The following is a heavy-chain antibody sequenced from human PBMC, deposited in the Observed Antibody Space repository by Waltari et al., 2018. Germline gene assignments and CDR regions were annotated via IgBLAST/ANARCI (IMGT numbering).Heavy chain of an antibody. CDR2: ITSQNDGATT. CDR3: TTLDAPWGG. J-gene: IGHJ4*01. CDR1: GFTFTPAW. Sequence: EVQMLASGGGSMKPGDSLRLPCVASGFTFTPAWLTWVRQAPGKGLEWVGRITSQNDGATTDFAASLRGRFSISRDDSQNMVFLQMSSLRIEDTAVYYCTTLDAPWGGWGHGTLVTVSS. D-gene: IGHD7-27*01. V-gene: IGHV3-15*01.